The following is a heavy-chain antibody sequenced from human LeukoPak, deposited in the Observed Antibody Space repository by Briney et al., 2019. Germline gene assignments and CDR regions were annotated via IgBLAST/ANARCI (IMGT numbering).Heavy chain of an antibody. V-gene: IGHV3-15*01. Sequence: GGPFGFSCAASGFTSRNAGMGWVGQPQGKGWKWVGRIKSKTDGGTTDYAAPVKGRFTISRDDSKNMPYLQMNSLKTEDTAVYYCTSYTTGTTLVEYWGQGTLVTVSS. J-gene: IGHJ4*02. D-gene: IGHD1-1*01. CDR3: TSYTTGTTLVEY. CDR1: GFTSRNAG. CDR2: IKSKTDGGTT.